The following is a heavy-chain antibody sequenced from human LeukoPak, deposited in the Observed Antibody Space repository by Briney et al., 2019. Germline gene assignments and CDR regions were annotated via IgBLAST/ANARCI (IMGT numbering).Heavy chain of an antibody. CDR3: ATDSVAAAGRGGGYYYYYMDV. D-gene: IGHD6-13*01. CDR2: MNPNSGNT. Sequence: ASVKVSCKASGYTFTGYYMHWVRQAPGQGLEWMGWMNPNSGNTGYAQKFQGRVTMTRNTSISTAYMELSSLRSEDTAVYYCATDSVAAAGRGGGYYYYYMDVWGKGTTVTVSS. CDR1: GYTFTGYY. V-gene: IGHV1-8*02. J-gene: IGHJ6*03.